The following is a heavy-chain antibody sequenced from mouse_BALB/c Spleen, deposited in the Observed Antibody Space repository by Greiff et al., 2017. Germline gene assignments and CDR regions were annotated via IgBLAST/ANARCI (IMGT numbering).Heavy chain of an antibody. CDR2: ISSGGSYT. Sequence: EVKVVESGGGLVKPGGSLKLSCAASGFTFSSYTMSWVRQTPEKRLEWVATISSGGSYTYYPDSVKGRFTISRDNAKNTLYLQMSSLKSEDTAMYYCTRETTVLYWYFDVWGAWTTVTVSS. V-gene: IGHV5-6-4*01. CDR3: TRETTVLYWYFDV. CDR1: GFTFSSYT. D-gene: IGHD2-12*01. J-gene: IGHJ1*01.